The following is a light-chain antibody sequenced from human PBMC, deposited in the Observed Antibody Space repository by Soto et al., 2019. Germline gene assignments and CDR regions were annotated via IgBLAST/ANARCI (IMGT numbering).Light chain of an antibody. CDR2: KAS. Sequence: DIQMTQSPSTLSASVGDRVTITCRASQSISSWLAWYQQKPGKAPKVLIYKASSLERGVPARFSGSGSGTEFPLTISSLQPDDSETYYCQHYNSYPLTFGGGTKVEI. V-gene: IGKV1-5*03. CDR3: QHYNSYPLT. CDR1: QSISSW. J-gene: IGKJ4*01.